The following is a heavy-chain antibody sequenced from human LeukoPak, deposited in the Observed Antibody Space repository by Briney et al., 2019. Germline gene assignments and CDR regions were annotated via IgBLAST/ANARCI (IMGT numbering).Heavy chain of an antibody. CDR3: AREGQYSSSWYGDNWFDP. D-gene: IGHD6-13*01. J-gene: IGHJ5*02. CDR1: GYTFTSYG. CDR2: ISAYNGNT. Sequence: ASVKVSCKASGYTFTSYGISWVRQAPGQGLEWMGWISAYNGNTNYAQKFQGRVTMTRDTSISTAYMELSRLRSDDTAMYYCAREGQYSSSWYGDNWFDPWGQGTLVTVSS. V-gene: IGHV1-18*01.